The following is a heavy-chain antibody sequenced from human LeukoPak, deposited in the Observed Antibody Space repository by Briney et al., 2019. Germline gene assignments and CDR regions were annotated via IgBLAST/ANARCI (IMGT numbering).Heavy chain of an antibody. D-gene: IGHD3-22*01. CDR2: ISYDGSNK. CDR3: ASPYDSSGYSAFDI. Sequence: PGGSLRLSCAASGFTFSSYGMHWVRQAPGKGLEWVAVISYDGSNKYYADSVKGRFTISGDNSKNTLYLQMNSLRAEDTAVYYCASPYDSSGYSAFDIWGQGTLVTVSS. J-gene: IGHJ4*02. CDR1: GFTFSSYG. V-gene: IGHV3-30*03.